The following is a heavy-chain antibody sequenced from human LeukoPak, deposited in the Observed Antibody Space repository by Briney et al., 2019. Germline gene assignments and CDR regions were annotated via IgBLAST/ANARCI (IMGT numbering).Heavy chain of an antibody. V-gene: IGHV3-23*01. J-gene: IGHJ4*02. CDR1: GFTFSSYW. CDR3: AKDNNRSSWYFDY. Sequence: GGSLRLSCAASGFTFSSYWMHWVRQAPGKGLEWVSAISGSGGSTYYADSVKGRFTISRDNSKNTLYLQMNSLRAEDTAVYYCAKDNNRSSWYFDYWGQGTLVTVSS. D-gene: IGHD1-14*01. CDR2: ISGSGGST.